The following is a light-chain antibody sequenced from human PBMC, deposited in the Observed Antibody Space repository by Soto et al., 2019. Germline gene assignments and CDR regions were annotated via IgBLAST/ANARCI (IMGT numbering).Light chain of an antibody. CDR1: QSVSSSY. V-gene: IGKV3-20*01. CDR3: QQYGSPPTP. J-gene: IGKJ5*01. CDR2: GAS. Sequence: EIVLTQSPGTLSLSPGERATLSCRASQSVSSSYLAWYQQKPGQAPRLLIYGASSRATGIPDRVSGSGSGKDFTLTISRLEPKVLAVYYCQQYGSPPTPFAQGTQREIK.